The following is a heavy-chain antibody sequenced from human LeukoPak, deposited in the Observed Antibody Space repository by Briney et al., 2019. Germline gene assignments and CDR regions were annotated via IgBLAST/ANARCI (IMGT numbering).Heavy chain of an antibody. V-gene: IGHV7-4-1*02. CDR3: AREGRARTTIFGVVNQGVDY. Sequence: ASVKVSCKASGYTFTSYAMNWVRQAPGQGLEWMGWINTNTGNPTYAQGFTGRFVFSLDTSVSTAYLQISSLKAEDTAVYYCAREGRARTTIFGVVNQGVDYWGPGTLVTVSS. J-gene: IGHJ4*02. CDR1: GYTFTSYA. CDR2: INTNTGNP. D-gene: IGHD3-3*01.